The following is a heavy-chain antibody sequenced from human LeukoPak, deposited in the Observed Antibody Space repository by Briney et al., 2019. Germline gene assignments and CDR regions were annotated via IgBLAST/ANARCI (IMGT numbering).Heavy chain of an antibody. D-gene: IGHD6-19*01. CDR1: GYSFSGFY. J-gene: IGHJ4*02. Sequence: ASVKVSCKASGYSFSGFYMHWVRQAPGQGLEWMGWIIPNTGGTNYAQKFQGRVTMTRDTTISTAYMELSSLRSDDTAVYYCAREWLIVVTGTGHFDYWGQGTLVTVSS. CDR2: IIPNTGGT. CDR3: AREWLIVVTGTGHFDY. V-gene: IGHV1-2*02.